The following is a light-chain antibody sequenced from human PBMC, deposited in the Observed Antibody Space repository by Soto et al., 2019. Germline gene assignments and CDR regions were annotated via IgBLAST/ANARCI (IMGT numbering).Light chain of an antibody. CDR3: QQYGTPRSVT. CDR1: QSVSRY. J-gene: IGKJ5*01. CDR2: CAS. Sequence: EIVLTQSPATLSLSPGERATLSCRASQSVSRYLAWYQQKPGQAPRLLIYCASGRADGIPHRFSGSGFGTDFTLTISKVEPEDFAVYYCQQYGTPRSVTFGQGTRLENK. V-gene: IGKV3-20*01.